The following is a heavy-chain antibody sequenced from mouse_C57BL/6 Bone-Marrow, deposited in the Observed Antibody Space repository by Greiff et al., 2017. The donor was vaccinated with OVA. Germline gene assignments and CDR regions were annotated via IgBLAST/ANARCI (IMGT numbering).Heavy chain of an antibody. D-gene: IGHD3-3*01. J-gene: IGHJ4*01. CDR1: GYTFTSYW. Sequence: QVQLKQPGAELVKPGASVKLSCKASGYTFTSYWMHWVKQRPGRGLEWIGRIDPNSGGTKYNEKFKSKATLTVDKPSSPAYMQLSSLTSEDSAVYYGAREGYYYAMDYWGQGTSVTVSS. V-gene: IGHV1-72*01. CDR2: IDPNSGGT. CDR3: AREGYYYAMDY.